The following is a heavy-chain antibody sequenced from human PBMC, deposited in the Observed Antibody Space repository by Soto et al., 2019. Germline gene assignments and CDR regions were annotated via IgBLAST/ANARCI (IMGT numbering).Heavy chain of an antibody. CDR2: ISGSGGGT. J-gene: IGHJ5*02. CDR1: GFTFSTYA. V-gene: IGHV3-23*01. Sequence: GGSLRLSCAASGFTFSTYAMSWVRQAPGKGLEWVSAISGSGGGTYYADSVKGRFTISRDNSKNTLYLQMNSLRAEDTAVYYCAKDPLSPYDDFWSGYAHDWFDPWGQGTLVTVSS. CDR3: AKDPLSPYDDFWSGYAHDWFDP. D-gene: IGHD3-3*01.